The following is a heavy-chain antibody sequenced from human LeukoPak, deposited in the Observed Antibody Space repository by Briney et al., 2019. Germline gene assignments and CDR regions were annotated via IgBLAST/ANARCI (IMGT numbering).Heavy chain of an antibody. CDR3: AREQWLVPRVFDY. CDR2: INHSGST. J-gene: IGHJ4*02. Sequence: KSSETLSLTCAVYGGSFSGYSWNWVRQPPGQGLEWIGEINHSGSTNYNPSLKSRVTISVDTSKNQFSLKLSSVTAADTAVYYCAREQWLVPRVFDYWGQGTLVTVSS. V-gene: IGHV4-34*01. CDR1: GGSFSGYS. D-gene: IGHD6-19*01.